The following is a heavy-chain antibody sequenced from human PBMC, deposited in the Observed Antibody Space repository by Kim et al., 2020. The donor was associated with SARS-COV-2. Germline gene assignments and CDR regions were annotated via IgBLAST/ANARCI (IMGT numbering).Heavy chain of an antibody. D-gene: IGHD5-18*01. CDR2: INAGNGNT. V-gene: IGHV1-3*01. Sequence: ASVKVSCKASGYTFTSYAMHWVRQAPGQRLEWMGWINAGNGNTKYSQKLQGRVTITRDTSASTAYMELSSLRSEDTAVYYCARYSYGSGAFDMWGQGTMVTVSS. J-gene: IGHJ3*02. CDR1: GYTFTSYA. CDR3: ARYSYGSGAFDM.